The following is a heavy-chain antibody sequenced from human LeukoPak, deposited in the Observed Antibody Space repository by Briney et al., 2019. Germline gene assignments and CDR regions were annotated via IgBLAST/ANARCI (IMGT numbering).Heavy chain of an antibody. V-gene: IGHV3-48*03. CDR2: ISSSGSNI. J-gene: IGHJ4*02. CDR3: ARGGHRAVAGTFVY. CDR1: GFTFSSYE. D-gene: IGHD6-19*01. Sequence: SCAASGFTFSSYEMNWVRQAPGKGLEWVSYISSSGSNIYYADSVKGRFTISRHHAKISLYLQMNSLRAEDTAVYYCARGGHRAVAGTFVYWGQGTLVTVSS.